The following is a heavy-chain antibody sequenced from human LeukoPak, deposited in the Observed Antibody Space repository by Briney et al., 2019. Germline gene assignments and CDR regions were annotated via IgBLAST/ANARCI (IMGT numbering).Heavy chain of an antibody. CDR2: IYDSGST. D-gene: IGHD2-2*01. CDR1: GGSISNYY. CDR3: ARDCSSSSCYLPDV. J-gene: IGHJ6*04. V-gene: IGHV4-59*01. Sequence: SETLSLTCTVSGGSISNYYWSWIRQPPGKGLEWIGYIYDSGSTNYNPSLKNRVTISADTSKNQFSLKVNSVNTADTAVYYCARDCSSSSCYLPDVWGKGTTVTVSS.